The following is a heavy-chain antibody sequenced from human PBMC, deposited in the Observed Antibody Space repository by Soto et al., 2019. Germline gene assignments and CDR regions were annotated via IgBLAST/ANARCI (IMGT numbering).Heavy chain of an antibody. D-gene: IGHD5-12*01. CDR2: TYFRSKWYN. V-gene: IGHV6-1*01. CDR3: AKGDNLGPKTGYAFDP. Sequence: SQTLSLTCAISGDSVSSNRAAWNWIRQSPSRGLEWLGRTYFRSKWYNDYAVSVKSRIIINPDTSNNQFSLQLNSVTPEDTAVYFCAKGDNLGPKTGYAFDPWGQGIMVTVS. J-gene: IGHJ5*02. CDR1: GDSVSSNRAA.